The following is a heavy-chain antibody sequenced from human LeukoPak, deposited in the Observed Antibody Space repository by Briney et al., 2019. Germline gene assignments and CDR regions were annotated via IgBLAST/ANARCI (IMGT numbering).Heavy chain of an antibody. J-gene: IGHJ4*02. Sequence: GGSLRLSCAASGFTVSSNYMSWVRQAPGKGLEWVSVIYSGGSTYYADSVMGRFTISRDNSKNTLYLQMNSLRAEDTAVYYCARSLNIVATLDYWGQGTLVTVSS. CDR2: IYSGGST. V-gene: IGHV3-53*01. CDR1: GFTVSSNY. D-gene: IGHD5-12*01. CDR3: ARSLNIVATLDY.